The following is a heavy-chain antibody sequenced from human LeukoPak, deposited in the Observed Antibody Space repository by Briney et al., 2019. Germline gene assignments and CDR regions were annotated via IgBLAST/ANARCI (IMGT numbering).Heavy chain of an antibody. CDR2: INPIGGST. D-gene: IGHD3-10*01. J-gene: IGHJ6*03. CDR1: GYTFTSYY. Sequence: ASVKVSCKASGYTFTSYYMHWVRQAPGQGLEWMGIINPIGGSTSYAQKFQGRVTMTRDTSTSTVYMELSSLRSEDTAIYYCARARGSGSYYGHDYYYYHYMDVWGKGTTVTVSS. CDR3: ARARGSGSYYGHDYYYYHYMDV. V-gene: IGHV1-46*01.